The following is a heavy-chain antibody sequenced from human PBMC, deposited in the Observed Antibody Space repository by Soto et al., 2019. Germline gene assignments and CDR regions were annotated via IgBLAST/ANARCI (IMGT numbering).Heavy chain of an antibody. CDR1: GFTFSSYA. CDR2: ISYDGSNK. Sequence: QVQLVESGGGVVQPGRSLRLSCAASGFTFSSYAMHWVRQAPGKGLEWVAVISYDGSNKYYADSVKGRFTISRDNSKNTLYLQMNSLRAEDTAVYYCAKEDTSSGWYRSPYYFDYWGQGTLVTVSS. CDR3: AKEDTSSGWYRSPYYFDY. V-gene: IGHV3-30*04. J-gene: IGHJ4*02. D-gene: IGHD6-19*01.